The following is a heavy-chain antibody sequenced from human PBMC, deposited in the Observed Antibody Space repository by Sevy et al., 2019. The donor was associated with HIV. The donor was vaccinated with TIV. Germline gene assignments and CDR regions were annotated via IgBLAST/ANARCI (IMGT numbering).Heavy chain of an antibody. CDR1: GGSISSYY. V-gene: IGHV4-4*07. J-gene: IGHJ4*02. D-gene: IGHD5-18*01. CDR2: IYTSGST. CDR3: AREWVDTANL. Sequence: SETLSLTCTVSGGSISSYYWSWIRQPAGKGLEWVGRIYTSGSTNYNPSFKSRVTMSVDPSKNKYSLKLSSVTAADTAVYYCAREWVDTANLWGQGTLVTVSS.